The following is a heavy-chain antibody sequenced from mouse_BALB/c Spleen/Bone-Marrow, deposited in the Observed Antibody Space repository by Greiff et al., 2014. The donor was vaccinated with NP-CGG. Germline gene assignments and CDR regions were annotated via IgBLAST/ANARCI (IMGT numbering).Heavy chain of an antibody. CDR1: GYSITSGYY. J-gene: IGHJ4*01. V-gene: IGHV3-6*02. CDR2: ISYDGGN. D-gene: IGHD2-2*01. Sequence: EVQLVESGPGPVKPSQSLSLTCSVTGYSITSGYYWNWIRQFPGNKLEWMGYISYDGGNNYIPSLKHRISITRDTSKNQFFLKLNSVTAEDTATYYCARGGLGYAMDYWGQGTSVTVSS. CDR3: ARGGLGYAMDY.